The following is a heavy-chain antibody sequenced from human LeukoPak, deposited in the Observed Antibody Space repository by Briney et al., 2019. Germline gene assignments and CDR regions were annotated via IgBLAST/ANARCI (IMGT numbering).Heavy chain of an antibody. Sequence: AETLSLICAVYGRSFSGYYWSWIRQPPGKGLEWIGEINHTGSTNHNPSLKSRVTISVDTSKNQFSLKLSSVTAADTAMYYCARGEAGYCSSTSCYGFRWFDPWSQGTLVTVSS. V-gene: IGHV4-34*01. CDR1: GRSFSGYY. CDR2: INHTGST. D-gene: IGHD2-2*01. CDR3: ARGEAGYCSSTSCYGFRWFDP. J-gene: IGHJ5*02.